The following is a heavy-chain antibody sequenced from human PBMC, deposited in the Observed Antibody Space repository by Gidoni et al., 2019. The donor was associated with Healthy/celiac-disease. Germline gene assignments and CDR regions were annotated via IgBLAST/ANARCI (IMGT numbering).Heavy chain of an antibody. D-gene: IGHD3-16*01. CDR3: AGGERDYFDY. J-gene: IGHJ4*02. CDR1: DRSISSSSYY. Sequence: QLQLQESGPGLVKPSETLSLTCTVSDRSISSSSYYWGWIRQPPGKGLEWIGSMYYSGSTYYNPSLKSRVTISVDTSKNQFSLKLSSVTAADTAVYYCAGGERDYFDYWGQGTLVTVSS. V-gene: IGHV4-39*01. CDR2: MYYSGST.